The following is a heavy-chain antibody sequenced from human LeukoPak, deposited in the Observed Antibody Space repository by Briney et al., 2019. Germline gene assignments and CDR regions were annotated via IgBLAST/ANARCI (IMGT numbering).Heavy chain of an antibody. V-gene: IGHV4-4*02. CDR1: GGSISSSNW. CDR3: ASSQLDYDILTGYYMVYFDY. J-gene: IGHJ4*02. D-gene: IGHD3-9*01. CDR2: IYTSGST. Sequence: SETLSLTCAVSGGSISSSNWWSWVRQPPGKGLEWIGRIYTSGSTNYNPSLKSRVTMSVDTSKNQFSLKLSSVTAADTAVYYCASSQLDYDILTGYYMVYFDYWGQGTLVTVSS.